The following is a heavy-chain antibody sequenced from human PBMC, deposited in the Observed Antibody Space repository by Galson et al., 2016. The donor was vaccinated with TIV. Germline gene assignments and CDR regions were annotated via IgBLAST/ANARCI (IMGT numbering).Heavy chain of an antibody. CDR2: INLDGSKK. CDR3: ARSLLYYDPYYLDY. J-gene: IGHJ4*02. D-gene: IGHD2-2*02. V-gene: IGHV3-7*01. CDR1: RFTFSQHW. Sequence: SLRLSCAASRFTFSQHWMSWVRQAPGKGLEWVANINLDGSKKYYVDSVRGRFTISRDNPKNSLYLQLNSLRAEDMAVYYCARSLLYYDPYYLDYWGQGTLVSVSS.